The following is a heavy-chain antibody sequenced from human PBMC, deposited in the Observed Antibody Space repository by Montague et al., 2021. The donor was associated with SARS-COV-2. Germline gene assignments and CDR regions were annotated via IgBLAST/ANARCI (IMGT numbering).Heavy chain of an antibody. CDR2: IYYSGST. J-gene: IGHJ4*02. V-gene: IGHV4-39*01. CDR1: GGSISSSSYY. Sequence: SETLSLTCTVSGGSISSSSYYWGWIRQPPGKGLEWIGSIYYSGSTYYNPSPKSRVTISVDTSKNQFSLKLSSVTAADTAVYSCARQMTSWWELLYYFDYWGQGTLVTVSS. D-gene: IGHD1-26*01. CDR3: ARQMTSWWELLYYFDY.